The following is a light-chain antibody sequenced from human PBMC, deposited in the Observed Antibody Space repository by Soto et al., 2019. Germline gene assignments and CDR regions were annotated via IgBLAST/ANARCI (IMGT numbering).Light chain of an antibody. J-gene: IGKJ5*01. V-gene: IGKV3-15*01. CDR3: QQYNTWPPIT. CDR2: GAS. Sequence: EIVLTQSPVTLSVSPGERVTLSCRASQSVSSYLAWYQQKPGQAPRLLIYGASTRATGIPARFSGSGSGTEFTLTISSLQSEDFAVYYCQQYNTWPPITFGQGTRLEIK. CDR1: QSVSSY.